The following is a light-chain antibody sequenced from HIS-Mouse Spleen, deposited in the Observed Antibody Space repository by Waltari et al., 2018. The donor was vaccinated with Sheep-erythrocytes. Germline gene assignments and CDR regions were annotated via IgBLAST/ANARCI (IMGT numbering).Light chain of an antibody. V-gene: IGLV2-8*01. J-gene: IGLJ3*02. CDR2: EFS. CDR3: SSYAGSNNWV. Sequence: QSALTQPPSASGSPGQLVTISCTGTSSDVGGYNYVSWYQQHPGKAPKLMIYEFSKRPSGVPDRFSGSKSGNTASLTVSGLQAEDEADYYCSSYAGSNNWVFGGGTKLTVL. CDR1: SSDVGGYNY.